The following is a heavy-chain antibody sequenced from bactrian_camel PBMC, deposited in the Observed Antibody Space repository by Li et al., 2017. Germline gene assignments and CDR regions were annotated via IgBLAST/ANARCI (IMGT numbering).Heavy chain of an antibody. CDR1: GAPLDDFD. D-gene: IGHD1*01. CDR2: ISSDGKT. J-gene: IGHJ4*01. V-gene: IGHV3S55*01. Sequence: QLVESGGGSVQAGGSLRLSCRMSGAPLDDFDMHWYRQDDGNECQLVSSISSDGKTSYSDSVKGRFTISRAYTPNTLYLQMNSLRPEDTAMYYCAASFYANARDKVWGQGTQVTVS. CDR3: AASFYANARDKV.